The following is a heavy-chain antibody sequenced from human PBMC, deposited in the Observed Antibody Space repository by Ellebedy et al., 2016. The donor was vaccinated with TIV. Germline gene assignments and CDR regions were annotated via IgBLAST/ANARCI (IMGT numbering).Heavy chain of an antibody. D-gene: IGHD3-10*01. CDR2: IIPIFGTA. V-gene: IGHV1-69*13. Sequence: SVKVSCXASGGTFSSYTISWVRQAPGQGLEWMGGIIPIFGTANYAQKFQDRVTITAGESTRTAYMELSSLRSEDTAVYYCARDFLRAPDGSESYNNWFDPWGQGTLVTVSS. CDR1: GGTFSSYT. J-gene: IGHJ5*02. CDR3: ARDFLRAPDGSESYNNWFDP.